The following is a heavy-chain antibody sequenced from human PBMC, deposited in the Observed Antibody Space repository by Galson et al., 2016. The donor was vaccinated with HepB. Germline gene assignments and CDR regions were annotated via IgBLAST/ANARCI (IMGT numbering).Heavy chain of an antibody. CDR2: VHHSGNS. V-gene: IGHV4-59*01. Sequence: SETLSLTCTVSGDSIRSYYWNWIRQPPGRGLEWIGYVHHSGNSNYNPSLKSRVTMSVDTSKNQFSLKLSSVIAADTAVYSCAKRSELKWAFDIWGRGTLVTVSS. D-gene: IGHD3-3*01. CDR1: GDSIRSYY. J-gene: IGHJ3*02. CDR3: AKRSELKWAFDI.